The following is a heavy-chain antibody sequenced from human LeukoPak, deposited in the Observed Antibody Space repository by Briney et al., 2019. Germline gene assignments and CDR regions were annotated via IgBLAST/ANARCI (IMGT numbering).Heavy chain of an antibody. Sequence: GGSLRLSCAASGFTFSSYAMSWVRQAPGKGLEWVSAISGSGGSTYYADSVKGRFTISRDNAKNSLYLQMNSLRAEDTAVYYCARSATDYYDSSGPSGYWGQGTLVTVSS. CDR2: ISGSGGST. J-gene: IGHJ4*02. V-gene: IGHV3-23*01. D-gene: IGHD3-22*01. CDR3: ARSATDYYDSSGPSGY. CDR1: GFTFSSYA.